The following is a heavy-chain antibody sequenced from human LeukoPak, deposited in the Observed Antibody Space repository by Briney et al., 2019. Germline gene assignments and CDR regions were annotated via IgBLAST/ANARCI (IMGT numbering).Heavy chain of an antibody. V-gene: IGHV1-2*02. CDR1: GYTFTGYY. CDR3: AREGELLRANWFDP. Sequence: GASVKVSCKSSGYTFTGYYMHWVRPAPGQGLAWMGWINPNSGGTNYAQKFQGRVTMTRDTSISTAYMELSRLRSDDTAVYYCAREGELLRANWFDPWGQGTLVTVSS. CDR2: INPNSGGT. J-gene: IGHJ5*02. D-gene: IGHD1-26*01.